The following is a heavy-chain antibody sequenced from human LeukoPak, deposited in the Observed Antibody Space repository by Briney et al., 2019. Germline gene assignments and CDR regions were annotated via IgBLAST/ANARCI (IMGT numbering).Heavy chain of an antibody. J-gene: IGHJ4*02. CDR2: INHSGST. CDR3: ARGEPAAATKGFDY. V-gene: IGHV4-34*01. D-gene: IGHD2-2*01. Sequence: SETLSLTCAVYGASFSGYYWTWIRQPPGKGLEWIGEINHSGSTNYNPSLKSRVIISVDTSKNHFSLKLTSVTAADTAVYYCARGEPAAATKGFDYWGQGTLVTVSS. CDR1: GASFSGYY.